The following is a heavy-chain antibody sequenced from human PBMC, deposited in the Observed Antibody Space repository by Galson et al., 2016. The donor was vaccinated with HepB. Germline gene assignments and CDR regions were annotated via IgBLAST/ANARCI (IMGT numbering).Heavy chain of an antibody. V-gene: IGHV2-70*11. D-gene: IGHD4/OR15-4a*01. Sequence: PALVKPTQALTVTCTFAGFSLRTDGMCVNWVRQTPGKALEWLGRIDWDDDRYFSTSLRTRLTLAKDPSINQVVLTMTDMSPVDTGTYYCASGCGQRSYNYYGIEVWGQGISVTVSS. J-gene: IGHJ6*02. CDR2: IDWDDDR. CDR3: ASGCGQRSYNYYGIEV. CDR1: GFSLRTDGMC.